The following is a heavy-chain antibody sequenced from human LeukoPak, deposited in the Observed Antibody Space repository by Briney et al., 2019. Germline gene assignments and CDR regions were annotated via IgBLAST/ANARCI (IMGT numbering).Heavy chain of an antibody. J-gene: IGHJ6*03. Sequence: PSETLSLTCTVSGGSISGYYWSWIRQPPGKGLEWIGYIYYSGSTNYNPSLKSRVTISIDTSKNQFSLKLSSVTAADTAVYYCARALDDYRHYYYYYYMDVWGKGTTVTVSS. D-gene: IGHD4-11*01. V-gene: IGHV4-59*01. CDR1: GGSISGYY. CDR3: ARALDDYRHYYYYYYMDV. CDR2: IYYSGST.